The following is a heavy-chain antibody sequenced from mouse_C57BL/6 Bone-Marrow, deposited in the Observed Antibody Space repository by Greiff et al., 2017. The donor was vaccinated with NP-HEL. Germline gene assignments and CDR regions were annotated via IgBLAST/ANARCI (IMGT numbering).Heavy chain of an antibody. CDR3: ARDYGSSPPGFDY. V-gene: IGHV1-81*01. CDR2: IYPRSGTT. Sequence: QVQLKQSGAELARPGASVKLSCKASGYTFTSYGISWVKQRTGPGLEWIGEIYPRSGTTYYNEKFKGKATLTADKSSSTAYMELRSLTSEDSAVYFCARDYGSSPPGFDYWGQGTTLTVSS. CDR1: GYTFTSYG. J-gene: IGHJ2*01. D-gene: IGHD1-1*01.